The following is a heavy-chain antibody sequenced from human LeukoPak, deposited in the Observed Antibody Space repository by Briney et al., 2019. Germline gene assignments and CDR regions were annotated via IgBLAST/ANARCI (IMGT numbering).Heavy chain of an antibody. CDR2: ISGSGDAT. V-gene: IGHV3-23*01. D-gene: IGHD4-17*01. CDR1: GFTFTSYG. Sequence: PGGSLRLSCVASGFTFTSYGMSWVRQAPGKRLEWVSGISGSGDATYYADSVKGRFTISRDNSKNTLYLQMNSLRAEDTAVYYCARDLHMTTAKGDYYYYGMDVWGQGTTVTVSS. CDR3: ARDLHMTTAKGDYYYYGMDV. J-gene: IGHJ6*02.